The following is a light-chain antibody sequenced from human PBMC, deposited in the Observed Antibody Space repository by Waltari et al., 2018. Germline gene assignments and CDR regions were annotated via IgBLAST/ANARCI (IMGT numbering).Light chain of an antibody. J-gene: IGKJ1*01. CDR2: KAS. Sequence: DIQMTQSPSTLSASVGDRVTITCRASQSISSWLAWYQQKPGKAPKLLIYKASSRERGVPSRFSGSGSGTELTLTISSLQPDDVATYYCQQYNSYPWTFGQGTKVEIK. CDR1: QSISSW. CDR3: QQYNSYPWT. V-gene: IGKV1-5*03.